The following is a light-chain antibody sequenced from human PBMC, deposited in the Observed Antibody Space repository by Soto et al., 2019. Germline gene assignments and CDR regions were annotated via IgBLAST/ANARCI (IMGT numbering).Light chain of an antibody. CDR2: KAS. CDR3: QHYNSYSQA. V-gene: IGKV1-5*03. Sequence: DIQMTQSPSTLSGSVGDRVTITCRASQTISSWLAWYQQKPGKAPKLLIYKASTLKSGVPSRFSGSGSGTEFTLTISSLQPDDFATYYCQHYNSYSQAFRQGPKVGI. CDR1: QTISSW. J-gene: IGKJ1*01.